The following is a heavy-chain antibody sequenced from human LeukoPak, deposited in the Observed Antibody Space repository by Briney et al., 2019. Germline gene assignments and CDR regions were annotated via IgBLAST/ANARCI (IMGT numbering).Heavy chain of an antibody. CDR2: IKQDGSEK. J-gene: IGHJ4*02. Sequence: PGGSLRLSCAASGFTFSNYWMSWVRQAPGKGLEWVANIKQDGSEKFYVDSVKGRLTISRDNAKNSLYLQMNSLRVEDTAVCYCARVQGSSGPGIFEYWGQGTLVTVSS. V-gene: IGHV3-7*01. CDR3: ARVQGSSGPGIFEY. CDR1: GFTFSNYW. D-gene: IGHD6-19*01.